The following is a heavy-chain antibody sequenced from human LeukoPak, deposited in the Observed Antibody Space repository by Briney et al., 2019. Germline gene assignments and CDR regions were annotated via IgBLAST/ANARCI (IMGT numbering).Heavy chain of an antibody. CDR3: AKQGRQIPFGGVVAIAPFDI. Sequence: SETLSLTCAVYGGSFSGYYWSWIRQPPGKGLEWIGEINHSGSTNYNPSLKSRVTISVDTSKNQFSLKLSSVTAADTALYYCAKQGRQIPFGGVVAIAPFDIWGQGTMVTVSS. CDR1: GGSFSGYY. D-gene: IGHD3-16*02. V-gene: IGHV4-34*01. J-gene: IGHJ3*02. CDR2: INHSGST.